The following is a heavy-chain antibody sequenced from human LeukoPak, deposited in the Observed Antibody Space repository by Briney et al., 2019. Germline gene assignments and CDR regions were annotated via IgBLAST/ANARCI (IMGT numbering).Heavy chain of an antibody. D-gene: IGHD6-13*01. J-gene: IGHJ6*03. CDR2: ISAYNGNT. V-gene: IGHV1-18*01. Sequence: GASVKVSCKASGYTFTSYDINWVRQAPGQGLEWVGWISAYNGNTNYAQKLQGRVTMTTDTSTSTAYMELRSLRSDDTAVYYCARLGCSSLYYYYYMDVWGKGTTITVSS. CDR3: ARLGCSSLYYYYYMDV. CDR1: GYTFTSYD.